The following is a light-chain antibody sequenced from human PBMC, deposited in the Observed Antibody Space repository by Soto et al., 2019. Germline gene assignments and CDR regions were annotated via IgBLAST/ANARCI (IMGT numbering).Light chain of an antibody. CDR2: GAS. V-gene: IGKV3D-15*01. CDR1: QHISSN. CDR3: QQFNNWALT. J-gene: IGKJ4*01. Sequence: ETVLTQSPATLSVSPGERATLSCRASQHISSNLAWYQQKPGQAPRLLIYGASIRATDIPARFSGSGSGTDFTLTINSLQSEDFAYYYCQQFNNWALTFGGGTKVENK.